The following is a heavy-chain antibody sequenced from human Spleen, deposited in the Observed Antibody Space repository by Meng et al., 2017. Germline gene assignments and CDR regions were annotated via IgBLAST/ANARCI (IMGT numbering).Heavy chain of an antibody. CDR2: IYWDDDK. V-gene: IGHV2-5*02. Sequence: QTPFKDSGPTLVQPTTIRTLTCTFSGFSLTTTRVAVGWIRQPPGKALEWLALIYWDDDKRYSPSLKTRLTITKDISRNQVVLTMTNMDPVDTATYYCVHSEVTTYYFDYWGQGILVTVSS. CDR3: VHSEVTTYYFDY. J-gene: IGHJ4*02. D-gene: IGHD4-17*01. CDR1: GFSLTTTRVA.